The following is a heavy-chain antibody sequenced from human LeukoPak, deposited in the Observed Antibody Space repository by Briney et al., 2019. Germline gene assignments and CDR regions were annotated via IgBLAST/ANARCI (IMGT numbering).Heavy chain of an antibody. V-gene: IGHV3-21*01. CDR2: ISSSSSYI. CDR1: GFTFSTYS. Sequence: GGSLRLSCAASGFTFSTYSMYWVRQAPGKGLEWVSSISSSSSYIYYADSVKGRFTISRDNAKNSLYLQMNRLRAEDTAMYYCGRAEGSGSRERFDYWGQGTLVTASS. D-gene: IGHD3-10*01. CDR3: GRAEGSGSRERFDY. J-gene: IGHJ4*02.